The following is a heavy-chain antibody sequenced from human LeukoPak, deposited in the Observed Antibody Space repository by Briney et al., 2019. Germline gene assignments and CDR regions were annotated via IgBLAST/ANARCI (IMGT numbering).Heavy chain of an antibody. D-gene: IGHD3-16*01. J-gene: IGHJ4*02. Sequence: SGTLSLTCTVSGGSISSYYWSWIRQPPGKGLEWIGYIDYSGSSNYNPSLKSRVTISEDTSKNQFSLKLSSVTAADTAVYYCTYRSGDYWGQGTLVTVSS. V-gene: IGHV4-59*01. CDR3: TYRSGDY. CDR2: IDYSGSS. CDR1: GGSISSYY.